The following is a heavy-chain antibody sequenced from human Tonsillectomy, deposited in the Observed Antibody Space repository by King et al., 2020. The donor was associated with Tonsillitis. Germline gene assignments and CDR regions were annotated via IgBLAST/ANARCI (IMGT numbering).Heavy chain of an antibody. V-gene: IGHV3-23*04. Sequence: VQLVESGGGLVQPGGSLRLSCAASGFTCSSCAMTWVRQAPGMRLEWVSAISGSAGGTYYAASVKGRFTISRDNSKNTLYLQMNSLRAEDTAVYYCAKGWVEMDAWGQGTLVTVSS. CDR2: ISGSAGGT. CDR1: GFTCSSCA. J-gene: IGHJ4*02. D-gene: IGHD5-24*01. CDR3: AKGWVEMDA.